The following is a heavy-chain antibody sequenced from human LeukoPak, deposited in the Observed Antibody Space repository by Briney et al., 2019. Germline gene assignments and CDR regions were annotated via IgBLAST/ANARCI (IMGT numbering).Heavy chain of an antibody. CDR3: VAGSGWLGET. D-gene: IGHD6-19*01. J-gene: IGHJ5*02. Sequence: PGGSLRLSCAASGSTFSAYWMTWVRQAPGKGPEWVANIKQDGSNVEYLDSVKGRFTISRDNAKSSLYLQMNTLRVEDTAVYYCVAGSGWLGETWGRGTLVTVSS. CDR2: IKQDGSNV. V-gene: IGHV3-7*01. CDR1: GSTFSAYW.